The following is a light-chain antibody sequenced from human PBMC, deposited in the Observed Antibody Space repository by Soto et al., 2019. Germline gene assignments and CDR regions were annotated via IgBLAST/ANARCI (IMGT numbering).Light chain of an antibody. CDR3: QTWDTGIQV. Sequence: QPVLTQSPSASASPGASVKLTCTLSSGHSTYTIAWHQQHPGKGPRYLMRLKNDGSHTKGDGIPDRFSGSSFRAERYLTISSLQSEDEADYYCQTWDTGIQVFGAGTKVTVL. CDR1: SGHSTYT. CDR2: LKNDGSH. J-gene: IGLJ1*01. V-gene: IGLV4-69*01.